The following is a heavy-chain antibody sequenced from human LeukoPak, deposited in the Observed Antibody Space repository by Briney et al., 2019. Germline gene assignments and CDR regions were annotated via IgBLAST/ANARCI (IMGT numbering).Heavy chain of an antibody. D-gene: IGHD1-26*01. Sequence: SETLSLTCTVSGGSVSTSSYSWGWIRQPPGKGLEWIGTIYYTGSTNYNPSLKSRVTISVDTSKNQFSLKLNSVTAADTAVYYCARVPVNIWENWFDPWGQGTLVTVSS. V-gene: IGHV4-39*07. CDR1: GGSVSTSSYS. CDR3: ARVPVNIWENWFDP. J-gene: IGHJ5*02. CDR2: IYYTGST.